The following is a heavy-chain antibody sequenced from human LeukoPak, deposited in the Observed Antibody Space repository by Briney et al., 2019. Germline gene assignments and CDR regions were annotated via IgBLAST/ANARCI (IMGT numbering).Heavy chain of an antibody. CDR3: ASMVYAISDYYYGMDV. J-gene: IGHJ6*02. Sequence: ASVKVSCKASGYTFTSYGISWVRQAPGQGLEWMGWISAYNGNTNYAQKLQGRVTMTTDTSTSTAYMELRSLRSDDTAVYYCASMVYAISDYYYGMDVWGQGTTVTVSS. CDR1: GYTFTSYG. D-gene: IGHD2-8*01. CDR2: ISAYNGNT. V-gene: IGHV1-18*01.